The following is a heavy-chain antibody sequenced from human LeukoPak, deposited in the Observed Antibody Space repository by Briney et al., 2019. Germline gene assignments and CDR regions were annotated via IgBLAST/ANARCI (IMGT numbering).Heavy chain of an antibody. CDR2: ISGSGGST. CDR1: GFTFSSYA. Sequence: PGGSLRLSCAASGFTFSSYAMSWVRQAPGKGLEWVSAISGSGGSTYYADSVKGRFAISRDNSKNTLYLQMNSLRAEDTAVYYCATDSGSYTNHYWGQGTLVTVSS. V-gene: IGHV3-23*01. J-gene: IGHJ4*02. D-gene: IGHD1-26*01. CDR3: ATDSGSYTNHY.